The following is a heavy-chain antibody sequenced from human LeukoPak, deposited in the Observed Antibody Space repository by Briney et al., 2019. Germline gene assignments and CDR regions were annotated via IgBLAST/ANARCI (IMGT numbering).Heavy chain of an antibody. CDR1: GFIFSDYV. CDR3: ASWAGAAAGFSGPFDY. Sequence: GGSLRLSCTASGFIFSDYVMIWVRQAPGKGLEWVSYISSSSSATYYADSVKGRFTMSRDNTKKSLYLQMNSLRGEDTAVYYCASWAGAAAGFSGPFDYWGQGTLVTVSS. D-gene: IGHD6-13*01. CDR2: ISSSSSAT. V-gene: IGHV3-48*04. J-gene: IGHJ4*02.